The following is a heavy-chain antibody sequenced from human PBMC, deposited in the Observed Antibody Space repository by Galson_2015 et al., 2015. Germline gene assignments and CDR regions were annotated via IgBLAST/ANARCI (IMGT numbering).Heavy chain of an antibody. CDR1: GGSISSGGYY. V-gene: IGHV4-31*03. CDR3: ARDRAVYYDSSGNTYDAFDI. Sequence: TLSLTCTVSGGSISSGGYYWSWIRQHPGQGLEWIGYIYYSGSTYYNPSLKSRVTISVGTSKNQFSLKLSSVTAADTAVYYCARDRAVYYDSSGNTYDAFDIWGQGTMVTVSS. J-gene: IGHJ3*02. D-gene: IGHD3-22*01. CDR2: IYYSGST.